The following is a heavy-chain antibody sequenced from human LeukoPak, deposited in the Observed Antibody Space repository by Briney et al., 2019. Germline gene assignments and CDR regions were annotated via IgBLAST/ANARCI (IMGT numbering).Heavy chain of an antibody. CDR2: ISGSDGRT. J-gene: IGHJ4*02. V-gene: IGHV3-23*01. D-gene: IGHD2-15*01. CDR1: GFTFSSYV. Sequence: PGGSLRLSRAASGFTFSSYVMNWLRQAPGEGLEWVSTISGSDGRTFYADSVKGRFTTSRDNSKNTVYLQMNSLRAADTAVYYCAKVQRSDFNMNFDSWGQGTLVTVSS. CDR3: AKVQRSDFNMNFDS.